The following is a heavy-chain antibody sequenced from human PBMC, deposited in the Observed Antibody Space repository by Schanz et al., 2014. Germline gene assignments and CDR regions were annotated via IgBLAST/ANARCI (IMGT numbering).Heavy chain of an antibody. J-gene: IGHJ3*02. D-gene: IGHD4-17*01. CDR1: GFTFSAYA. CDR3: ARKMKLGVYGGKGHDSLDI. Sequence: EVQLVESGGGWVQPGGSLRLSCAASGFTFSAYAMTWVRQAPGKGLEWVSAISGSGGSTYYADSVKGRFTISRDNSNKTVDLQMNSLRAEDTAVYYCARKMKLGVYGGKGHDSLDIWGQGTMVTVSS. V-gene: IGHV3-23*04. CDR2: ISGSGGST.